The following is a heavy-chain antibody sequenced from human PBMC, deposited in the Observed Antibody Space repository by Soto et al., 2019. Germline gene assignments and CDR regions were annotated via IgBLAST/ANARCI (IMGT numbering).Heavy chain of an antibody. CDR1: GFTFSSYA. CDR2: MSGSGGST. D-gene: IGHD6-19*01. J-gene: IGHJ4*02. Sequence: EVQLLESGGGLVQPGGSLRLSCAASGFTFSSYAMSWVRQAPGKGLEWVSAMSGSGGSTYYADSVKGLFTISRDNSQNTRYLQMIILRAEDTAVYYCAKGGGSIEVAGTGVYFDDCGQGTMVNGFS. CDR3: AKGGGSIEVAGTGVYFDD. V-gene: IGHV3-23*01.